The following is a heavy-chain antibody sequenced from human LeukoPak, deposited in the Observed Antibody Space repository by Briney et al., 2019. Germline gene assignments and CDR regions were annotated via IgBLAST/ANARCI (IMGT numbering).Heavy chain of an antibody. J-gene: IGHJ4*02. CDR2: INPNSGGT. D-gene: IGHD3-22*01. Sequence: ASVKVSCKASGYTFTGYYMHWVRRAPGQGLEWMGWINPNSGGTHYAQKFQGRVTMTRDTSISTAYMELTRLISDDTAVFYCARAGRHYYDSSGFYSPKPDFDYWGQGTLVTVSS. CDR3: ARAGRHYYDSSGFYSPKPDFDY. V-gene: IGHV1-2*02. CDR1: GYTFTGYY.